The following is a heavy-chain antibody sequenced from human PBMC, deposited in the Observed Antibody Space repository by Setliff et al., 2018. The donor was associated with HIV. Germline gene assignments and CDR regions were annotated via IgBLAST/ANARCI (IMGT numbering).Heavy chain of an antibody. J-gene: IGHJ6*03. CDR3: ARGFCSGGFCHPNFYHYMDV. Sequence: SETLSLTCTFSGVTSGDYYWTWIRQHPVKGLEWIGYIYSSGTKYYNPSLKSRLAISLDTSKNQFSLNLKSVTAADAAVYYCARGFCSGGFCHPNFYHYMDVWGKGTTVPSP. V-gene: IGHV4-31*03. CDR2: IYSSGTK. D-gene: IGHD2-15*01. CDR1: GVTSGDYY.